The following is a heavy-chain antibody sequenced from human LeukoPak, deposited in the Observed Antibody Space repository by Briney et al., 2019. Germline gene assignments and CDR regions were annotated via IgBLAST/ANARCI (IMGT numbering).Heavy chain of an antibody. CDR1: GGSISSYY. D-gene: IGHD6-19*01. CDR2: IYTSGST. J-gene: IGHJ3*02. Sequence: PSETLSLTCTVSGGSISSYYWSWIRQPAGKGLEWIGRIYTSGSTNYNPSLKSRVTMSLDTSRNQFSLKLNSVTAADTATYYCARGRRSSGRHDAFDIWGQGTVVIVSS. V-gene: IGHV4-4*07. CDR3: ARGRRSSGRHDAFDI.